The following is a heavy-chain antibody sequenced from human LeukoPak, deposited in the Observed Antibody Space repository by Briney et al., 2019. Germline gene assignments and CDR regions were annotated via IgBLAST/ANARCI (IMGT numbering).Heavy chain of an antibody. CDR3: ARDGSDSSSEYSLNY. V-gene: IGHV1-2*02. CDR1: GYTFTGYY. CDR2: INPNSGGT. Sequence: ASVKVSCKASGYTFTGYYMHWVRQAPGQGLEWMGWINPNSGGTNYAQKFQGRVTMTRDTSISTAYMELSRLRSDDTAVYYCARDGSDSSSEYSLNYWGQGTLVTVSS. D-gene: IGHD3-22*01. J-gene: IGHJ4*02.